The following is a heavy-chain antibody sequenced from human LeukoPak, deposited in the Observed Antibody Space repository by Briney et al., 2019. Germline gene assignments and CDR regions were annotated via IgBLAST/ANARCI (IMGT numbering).Heavy chain of an antibody. D-gene: IGHD4-23*01. CDR1: GFTFSSYS. V-gene: IGHV3-21*01. J-gene: IGHJ3*02. CDR2: ISSSSSYI. Sequence: PGGSLRLSCAASGFTFSSYSMNWVRHAPGKGLEWVSSISSSSSYIYYAGSVKGRFTIARDNAKNSLYLQMNSLRAEDTAVYYCAVDYGGNSEASFDIWGQGTMVTVSS. CDR3: AVDYGGNSEASFDI.